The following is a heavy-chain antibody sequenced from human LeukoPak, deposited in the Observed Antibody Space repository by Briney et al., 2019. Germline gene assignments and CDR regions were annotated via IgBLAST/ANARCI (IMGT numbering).Heavy chain of an antibody. CDR2: IYTSGST. J-gene: IGHJ6*02. CDR1: SGSISSYY. D-gene: IGHD2-21*01. CDR3: ARITFVVEGYGMDV. V-gene: IGHV4-4*07. Sequence: NPSETLSLTCTVSSGSISSYYWSWIRQFPGKGLEWIGRIYTSGSTNYNPSLKSRVTMSVDTSKNQFSLKLSSVTAADTAVYYCARITFVVEGYGMDVWGQGTTVTVSS.